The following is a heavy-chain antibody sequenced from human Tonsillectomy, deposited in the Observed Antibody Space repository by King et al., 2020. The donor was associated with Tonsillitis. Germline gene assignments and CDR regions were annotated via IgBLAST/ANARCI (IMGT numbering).Heavy chain of an antibody. CDR3: TRVGIEAWEDIDV. D-gene: IGHD7-27*01. V-gene: IGHV3-49*03. CDR2: IRSQPYGGTA. J-gene: IGHJ6*02. CDR1: GFTFGDYA. Sequence: VQLVESGGGLVQPGRSLRLSCTTSGFTFGDYAMTWFRQTPGKGLEWLGFIRSQPYGGTARYAASVKDRFIISRDDSQSIAYLQMNSLKIEDTAVYYCTRVGIEAWEDIDVWGHGTTVIVSS.